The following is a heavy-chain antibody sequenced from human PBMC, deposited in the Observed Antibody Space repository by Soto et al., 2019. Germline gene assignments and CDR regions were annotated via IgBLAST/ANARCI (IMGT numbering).Heavy chain of an antibody. CDR2: ISSSSSYI. CDR1: GFTFSSYS. V-gene: IGHV3-21*01. CDR3: ARALPHYDFWSGYSYYFDY. Sequence: GGSLRLSCAASGFTFSSYSMNWVRQAPGKGLEWVSSISSSSSYIYYADSVKGRFTISRDNAKNSLYLQMNSLRAEDAAVYYCARALPHYDFWSGYSYYFDYWGQGTLVTVSS. J-gene: IGHJ4*02. D-gene: IGHD3-3*01.